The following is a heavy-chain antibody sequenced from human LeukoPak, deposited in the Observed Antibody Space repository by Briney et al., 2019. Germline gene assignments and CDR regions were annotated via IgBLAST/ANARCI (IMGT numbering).Heavy chain of an antibody. CDR1: GFTFTNYW. V-gene: IGHV3-7*01. D-gene: IGHD3-10*01. Sequence: GGSLRLSCAASGFTFTNYWMIWVRQAPGKGLEWVANINEDGSEKYYVGSVEGRFTISRDDAKNSVFLQMNSLRADDTAMYYCATSSYSCSSSWGQGTLVTVSS. CDR2: INEDGSEK. CDR3: ATSSYSCSSS. J-gene: IGHJ5*02.